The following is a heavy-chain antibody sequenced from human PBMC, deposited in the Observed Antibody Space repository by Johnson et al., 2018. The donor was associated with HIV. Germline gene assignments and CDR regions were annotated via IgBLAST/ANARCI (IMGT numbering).Heavy chain of an antibody. CDR3: AKPLEMATISDAFDI. V-gene: IGHV3-13*01. J-gene: IGHJ3*02. D-gene: IGHD5-24*01. CDR1: GFTFSSYD. Sequence: MQLVEYGGGLVQPGGSLRLSCAASGFTFSSYDMHWVRQATGKGLEWVSAIGTAGDTYYPGSVKGRFTISRDNSKNTLSLQVNSLRAEDTAVYYCAKPLEMATISDAFDIWGQGTMVTVSS. CDR2: IGTAGDT.